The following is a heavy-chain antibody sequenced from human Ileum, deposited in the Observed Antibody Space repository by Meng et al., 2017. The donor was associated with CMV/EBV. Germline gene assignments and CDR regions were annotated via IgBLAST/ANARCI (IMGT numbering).Heavy chain of an antibody. J-gene: IGHJ4*02. CDR3: ARGVEGYQLLLYY. D-gene: IGHD2-2*01. Sequence: CAVYGGCFSGYYWTWIRQSPGKGLEWMGEINHSGRPDYNPSLKSRVTISVDTSKNQFSLELSSVTAADAAVYYCARGVEGYQLLLYYWGQGTLVTVSS. V-gene: IGHV4-34*01. CDR2: INHSGRP. CDR1: GGCFSGYY.